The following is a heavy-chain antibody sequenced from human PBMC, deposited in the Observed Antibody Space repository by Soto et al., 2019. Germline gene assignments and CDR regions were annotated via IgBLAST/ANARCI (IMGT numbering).Heavy chain of an antibody. Sequence: PGGSLRLSCAASGFTFSSYSMNWVRQAPGKGLEWVSYISSSSSTIYYADSVKGRFTISRDNAKNSLFLQMNSLRGEDTAVYYCARDKYCTNGVCFYGMDVWGQGTTVTVSS. D-gene: IGHD2-8*01. J-gene: IGHJ6*02. CDR3: ARDKYCTNGVCFYGMDV. CDR1: GFTFSSYS. CDR2: ISSSSSTI. V-gene: IGHV3-48*01.